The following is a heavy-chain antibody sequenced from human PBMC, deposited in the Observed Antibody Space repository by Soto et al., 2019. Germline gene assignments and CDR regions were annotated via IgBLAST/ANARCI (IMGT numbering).Heavy chain of an antibody. V-gene: IGHV1-24*01. CDR3: ATDLMVRGVWTVTFDY. D-gene: IGHD3-10*01. Sequence: QVQLVQSGAEVKKPGASVKVSCQVSGYTLTDLAMHWVRQAPGKGLEWVGGFGPEDGETIYAQKLQGRVTMTEDTSTDTDYMELSSLGAEDTAVYYCATDLMVRGVWTVTFDYWGQGPLVTVSS. CDR1: GYTLTDLA. J-gene: IGHJ4*02. CDR2: FGPEDGET.